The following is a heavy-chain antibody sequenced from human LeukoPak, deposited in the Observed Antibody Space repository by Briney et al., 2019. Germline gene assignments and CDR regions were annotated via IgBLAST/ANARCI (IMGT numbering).Heavy chain of an antibody. J-gene: IGHJ4*02. CDR1: GASISSSSYY. Sequence: SETLSLTCSVSGASISSSSYYWGWIRQPPGKGLEWIGSFSYSGSTYYNSSLKSRVTISVDTSTNQFSLRLNSVTAADTAVYYCARIGLGSSEDYWGQGTLVTVSS. V-gene: IGHV4-39*07. CDR2: FSYSGST. CDR3: ARIGLGSSEDY. D-gene: IGHD2-2*01.